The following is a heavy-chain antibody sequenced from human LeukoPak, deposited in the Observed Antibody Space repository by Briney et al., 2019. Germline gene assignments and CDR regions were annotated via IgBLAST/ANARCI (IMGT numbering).Heavy chain of an antibody. CDR3: AGEKVAGAAFDI. D-gene: IGHD6-19*01. V-gene: IGHV4-59*01. J-gene: IGHJ3*02. CDR1: GGSISSYY. Sequence: PSETLSLTCTVSGGSISSYYWSWIRQPPGKGLEWIGYIYYSGSTNYNPSLKSRVTISVDTSKNQFSLKLSSVTAADTAVYYCAGEKVAGAAFDIWGQGTMVTVSS. CDR2: IYYSGST.